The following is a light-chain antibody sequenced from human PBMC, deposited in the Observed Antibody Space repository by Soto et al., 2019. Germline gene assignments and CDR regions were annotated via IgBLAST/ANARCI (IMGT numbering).Light chain of an antibody. CDR2: WAS. CDR1: QSVLYSSNNKNY. Sequence: DIVMTQSPDSLAVSLGERATINCKSSQSVLYSSNNKNYLAWYQQKPGQPPKLLIYWASTRESGVPDRFSGSGFGTDFTLTISSLQAEDVAVYYCQQYYSTPLTLGGWTKVEI. V-gene: IGKV4-1*01. J-gene: IGKJ4*01. CDR3: QQYYSTPLT.